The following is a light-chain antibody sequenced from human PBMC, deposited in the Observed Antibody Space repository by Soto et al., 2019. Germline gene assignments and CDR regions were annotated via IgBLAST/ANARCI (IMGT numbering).Light chain of an antibody. CDR3: QQYGSSPT. Sequence: EIVLTQSPGTLSLSPGERATLSCRASQSVSSSYLAGYQQKPGQAPRLLIYGASSRATGIPDRFSGSGSGTDFTLTISRLESEDFAVYYCQQYGSSPTFGGGTKVEIK. V-gene: IGKV3-20*01. CDR1: QSVSSSY. J-gene: IGKJ4*01. CDR2: GAS.